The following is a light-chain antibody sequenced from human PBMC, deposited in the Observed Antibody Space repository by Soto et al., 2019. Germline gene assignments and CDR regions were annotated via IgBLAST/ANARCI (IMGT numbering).Light chain of an antibody. Sequence: QSVLTQPASVSGSPGQSITISCTGTSSDVGGYDLVSWYQQHPGKAPKLIIYEGSKRPSGISNRFSGCKSGNTASLIISGLQGDDEGDYYCCAYVSSNTLLFGGGTQLTVL. CDR2: EGS. V-gene: IGLV2-23*01. CDR1: SSDVGGYDL. J-gene: IGLJ7*01. CDR3: CAYVSSNTLL.